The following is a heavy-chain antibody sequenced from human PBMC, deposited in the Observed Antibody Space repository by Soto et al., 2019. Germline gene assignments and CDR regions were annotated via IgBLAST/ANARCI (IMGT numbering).Heavy chain of an antibody. CDR3: ARDSSSST. CDR1: VYSISSGYY. D-gene: IGHD6-6*01. CDR2: IYHSGST. J-gene: IGHJ4*02. V-gene: IGHV4-38-2*02. Sequence: SETLSLTCAVSVYSISSGYYWVWIRQPPWKGLEWIGSIYHSGSTYYNPSIKSRVTISVDTSKNQFSLKLSSVTAADTAVYYCARDSSSSTWGQGTPVTVSS.